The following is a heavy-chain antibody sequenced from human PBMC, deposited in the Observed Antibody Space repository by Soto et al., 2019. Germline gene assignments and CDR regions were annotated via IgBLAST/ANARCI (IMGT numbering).Heavy chain of an antibody. V-gene: IGHV3-64D*08. J-gene: IGHJ4*02. D-gene: IGHD5-18*01. CDR3: VSFETRGYSWNFDY. Sequence: GGSLRLSCSASGFTFSSYAMHWVRQAPGKGLEYVSAISSNGGSTYYADSVKGRFTISRDNSKNTLYLQMSSMRAEDTAVYYCVSFETRGYSWNFDYWCQAILVTVS. CDR1: GFTFSSYA. CDR2: ISSNGGST.